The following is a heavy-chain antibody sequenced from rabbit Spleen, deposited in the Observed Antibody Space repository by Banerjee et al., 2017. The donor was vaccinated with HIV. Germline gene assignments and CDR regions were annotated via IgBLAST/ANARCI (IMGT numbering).Heavy chain of an antibody. D-gene: IGHD6-1*01. V-gene: IGHV1S40*01. CDR2: IDTNDGDT. J-gene: IGHJ4*01. Sequence: QSLEEAGGDLVKPGASLTLTCTVSGFSFSSNWICWVRQAPGKGLEWIACIDTNDGDTDYANWPKGRFTISKTSSTTVTLQMTRLTAADTATYLCARAGYGPHDLHLWGPGTLVTVS. CDR3: ARAGYGPHDLHL. CDR1: GFSFSSNW.